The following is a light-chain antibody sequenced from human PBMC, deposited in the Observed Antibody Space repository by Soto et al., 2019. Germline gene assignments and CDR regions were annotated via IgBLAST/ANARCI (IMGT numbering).Light chain of an antibody. CDR3: SSYTSSSTPVV. CDR1: SSDVGGYNY. Sequence: QSALTQPASVSGSPGQSITISWTGTSSDVGGYNYVSWYQQHPGKAPKLMIYEVSNRPSGVSNRFSGSKSGNTASLTISGLQAEDEADYYCSSYTSSSTPVVFGGGTQLTVL. CDR2: EVS. J-gene: IGLJ2*01. V-gene: IGLV2-14*01.